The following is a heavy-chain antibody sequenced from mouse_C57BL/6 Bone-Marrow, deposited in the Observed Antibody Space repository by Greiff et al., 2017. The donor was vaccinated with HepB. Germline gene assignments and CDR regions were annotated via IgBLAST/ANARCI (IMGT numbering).Heavy chain of an antibody. J-gene: IGHJ3*01. CDR1: GYAFSSSW. CDR3: ASLWSFAY. D-gene: IGHD1-1*02. Sequence: VKLMESGPELVKPGASVKISCKASGYAFSSSWMNWVKQRPGKGLEWIGRIYPGDGDTNYNGKFKGKATLTADKSSSTAYMQLSSLTSEDSAVYFCASLWSFAYWGQGTLVTVSA. CDR2: IYPGDGDT. V-gene: IGHV1-82*01.